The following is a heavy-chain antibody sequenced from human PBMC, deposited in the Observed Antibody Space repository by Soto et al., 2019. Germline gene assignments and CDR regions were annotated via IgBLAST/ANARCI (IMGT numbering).Heavy chain of an antibody. CDR3: ARATFIRKGYYDATDYYYFDY. Sequence: SETLSLTCAVSGGSISSGSFSWSWIRQSPGKGLELIGYIYYSGSTYYNPSLKSRVTISVDRSKNEFSLRLSSVTAADTAVYYCARATFIRKGYYDATDYYYFDYWGQGTLVTVSS. CDR2: IYYSGST. CDR1: GGSISSGSFS. J-gene: IGHJ4*02. D-gene: IGHD3-22*01. V-gene: IGHV4-30-2*06.